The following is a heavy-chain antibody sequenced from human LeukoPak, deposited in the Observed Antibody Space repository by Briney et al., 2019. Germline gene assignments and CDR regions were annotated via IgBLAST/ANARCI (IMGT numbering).Heavy chain of an antibody. V-gene: IGHV3-48*04. CDR3: ARDFGPRLYAFDV. CDR2: ISVSSRNVI. D-gene: IGHD3-16*01. Sequence: AGTLRFSCAASGFTFSSYSMNWVRQAPGKGLEWLSYISVSSRNVIDYADSVKGGFTISRDDAKNSLYLQLNSLRAEDTAVYFCARDFGPRLYAFDVWGQGTMITVSS. J-gene: IGHJ3*01. CDR1: GFTFSSYS.